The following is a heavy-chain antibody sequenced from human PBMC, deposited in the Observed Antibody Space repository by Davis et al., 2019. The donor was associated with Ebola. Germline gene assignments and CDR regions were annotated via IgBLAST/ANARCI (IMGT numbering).Heavy chain of an antibody. V-gene: IGHV2-5*02. D-gene: IGHD3-10*01. CDR2: IYWDDDK. Sequence: SGPTLVKPTQTLTLTCTFSGFSLSTSGMGVGWIRQPPGKALEWLALIYWDDDKRYRPSLKSRLTITKDTSKNQVVLTMTNVDPVDTATYFCAHFKFPRGFGEGWGQGTLVTVSS. J-gene: IGHJ4*02. CDR3: AHFKFPRGFGEG. CDR1: GFSLSTSGMG.